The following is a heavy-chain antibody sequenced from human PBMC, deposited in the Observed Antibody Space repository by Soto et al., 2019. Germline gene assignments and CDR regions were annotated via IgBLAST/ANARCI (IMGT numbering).Heavy chain of an antibody. CDR1: GFAFSNFG. Sequence: GGSLRLSCAASGFAFSNFGMHWVRQVPGKGLEWVAVIWHSGKNKDYADSVKGRFTISRDNSKNTLYLQMNSLRAEDTAVYYCAKDPDSDYYDSSGYYYHYFDHWGQGTLVTVS. CDR2: IWHSGKNK. D-gene: IGHD3-22*01. J-gene: IGHJ4*02. CDR3: AKDPDSDYYDSSGYYYHYFDH. V-gene: IGHV3-30*02.